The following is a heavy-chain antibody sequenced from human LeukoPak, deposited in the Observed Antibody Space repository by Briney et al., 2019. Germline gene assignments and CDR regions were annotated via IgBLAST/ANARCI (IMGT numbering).Heavy chain of an antibody. CDR2: IYPYDSDT. CDR3: ARHIGYSAWNPDY. D-gene: IGHD5-12*01. CDR1: GYSFTSYW. J-gene: IGHJ4*02. V-gene: IGHV5-51*01. Sequence: GESLKISCKASGYSFTSYWIGWVRQMAGKGLEWMGIIYPYDSDTRYSPSFQGQVTISAAKSISTAYLQWSNLKASDTAMYYCARHIGYSAWNPDYWGQGTLVTVSS.